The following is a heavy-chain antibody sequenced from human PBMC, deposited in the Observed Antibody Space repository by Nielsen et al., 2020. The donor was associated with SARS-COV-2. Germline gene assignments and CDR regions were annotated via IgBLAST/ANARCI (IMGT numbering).Heavy chain of an antibody. J-gene: IGHJ6*02. CDR2: IYSGGST. V-gene: IGHV3-53*01. D-gene: IGHD2-15*01. CDR1: GFTFSSYA. Sequence: GESLKISCAASGFTFSSYAMHWVRQAPGKGLEWVSVIYSGGSTYYADSVKGRFTISRDNSKNTLYLQMNSLRAEDTAVYYCAREAAGYCSGGSCYPFYYYYYGMDVWGQGTTVTVSS. CDR3: AREAAGYCSGGSCYPFYYYYYGMDV.